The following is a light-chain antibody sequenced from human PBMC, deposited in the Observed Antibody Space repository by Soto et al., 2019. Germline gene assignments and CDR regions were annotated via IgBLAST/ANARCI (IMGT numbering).Light chain of an antibody. CDR3: QQYGTYLWT. Sequence: DIQWTRSPSTLAVSVGCSVPITCRASQSISSWLAWCQQKPGKAPKLLMYDASSLESGVPSRFSGSGSGTEFTLTISSLQPDDFATYYCQQYGTYLWTFGQGTKVDIK. CDR2: DAS. J-gene: IGKJ1*01. CDR1: QSISSW. V-gene: IGKV1-5*01.